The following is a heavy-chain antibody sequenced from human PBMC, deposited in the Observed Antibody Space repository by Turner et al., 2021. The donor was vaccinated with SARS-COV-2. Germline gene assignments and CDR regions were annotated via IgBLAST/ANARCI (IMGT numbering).Heavy chain of an antibody. CDR3: ARLMDTAMDYYGMDV. J-gene: IGHJ6*02. V-gene: IGHV4-39*01. Sequence: QLQLQESGPGLVKPSETLSLTCTVSGGSIRSSTYYWGVIRQPPGKGLEWIGSIYYSGITYYNPSLKSRVTISVDTSKNQFSLKLSSVTAADTAVYYCARLMDTAMDYYGMDVWGQGTTVTVSS. CDR1: GGSIRSSTYY. D-gene: IGHD5-18*01. CDR2: IYYSGIT.